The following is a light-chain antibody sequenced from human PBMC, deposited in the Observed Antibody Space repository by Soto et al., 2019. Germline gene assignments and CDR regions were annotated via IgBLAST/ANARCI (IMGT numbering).Light chain of an antibody. CDR3: QQRSNWPPIT. J-gene: IGKJ5*01. Sequence: EIVLTQSPGTLSLSPGERATLSCRASQSVSRTNLAWYQQKPGQAPRLLIYDASNRATGIPARFSGSGSGTDFTLTISSLEPEDFAVYYCQQRSNWPPITFGQGTRLEIK. CDR2: DAS. V-gene: IGKV3-11*01. CDR1: QSVSRTN.